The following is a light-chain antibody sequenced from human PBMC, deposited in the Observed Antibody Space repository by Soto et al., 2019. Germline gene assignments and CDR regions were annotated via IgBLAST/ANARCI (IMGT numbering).Light chain of an antibody. Sequence: EIVLTQSPGTLSLSPGERATLSCRASQSVSSSYLAWYQQKPGQAPRLLIYGASSRATGIPDRFSGSGSGTDFTLTISRLETEDFAVYYCQHYGRSPYTFGQGTKLEIK. V-gene: IGKV3-20*01. CDR2: GAS. CDR1: QSVSSSY. J-gene: IGKJ2*01. CDR3: QHYGRSPYT.